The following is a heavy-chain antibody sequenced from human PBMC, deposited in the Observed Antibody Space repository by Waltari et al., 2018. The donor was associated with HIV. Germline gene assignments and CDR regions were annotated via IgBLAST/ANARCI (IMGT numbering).Heavy chain of an antibody. CDR1: GFTFSSYW. J-gene: IGHJ4*02. CDR2: RNSDGSST. Sequence: EVQLVESGGGLVQPGGSLRLSCIASGFTFSSYWMHWVRQAPGKGLVWVSCRNSDGSSTVYADSVKGRFTISRDNAKNTLYLQMNSLRAEETAIYYCARGDYGGNLPVYLDYWGQGTLVAVSS. CDR3: ARGDYGGNLPVYLDY. D-gene: IGHD4-17*01. V-gene: IGHV3-74*01.